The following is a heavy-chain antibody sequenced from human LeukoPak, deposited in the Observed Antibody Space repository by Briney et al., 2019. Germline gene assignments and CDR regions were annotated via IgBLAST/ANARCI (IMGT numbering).Heavy chain of an antibody. V-gene: IGHV3-23*01. CDR3: AKGVGSSWRAPLDP. CDR2: ITDSGGIT. D-gene: IGHD6-13*01. Sequence: GGSLRLSCAPSGFTFSTYAMSWVRQAPGKGLEWVSGITDSGGITNYADSVKGRSTMSRDNAKNTLYLQMNSLRVEDTAVYYCAKGVGSSWRAPLDPWGQGTLVTVSS. J-gene: IGHJ5*02. CDR1: GFTFSTYA.